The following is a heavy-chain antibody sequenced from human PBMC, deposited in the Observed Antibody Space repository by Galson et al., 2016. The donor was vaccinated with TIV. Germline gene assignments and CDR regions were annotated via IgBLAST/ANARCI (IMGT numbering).Heavy chain of an antibody. D-gene: IGHD5-18*01. CDR2: INWHGNSV. J-gene: IGHJ6*02. V-gene: IGHV3-9*01. CDR1: GFTFDDYA. CDR3: AKDRAADASMDYYFYHAMGV. Sequence: SLRLSCAASGFTFDDYAMHWVRRPPGKGLEWVSSINWHGNSVVYADSVKGRFTISRDNGKTSLYLQMNSLRPEDTALYYCAKDRAADASMDYYFYHAMGVWGHGTAVTVSS.